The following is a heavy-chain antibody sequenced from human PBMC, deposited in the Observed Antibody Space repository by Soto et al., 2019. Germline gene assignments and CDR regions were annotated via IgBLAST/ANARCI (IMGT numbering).Heavy chain of an antibody. CDR1: GGTFSSYA. D-gene: IGHD3-22*01. J-gene: IGHJ4*02. CDR3: ATETLNYYDSSGYYYRFDY. V-gene: IGHV1-69*06. CDR2: IIPIFGTA. Sequence: SVKVSCKASGGTFSSYAISCVRQAPGQGLEWMGGIIPIFGTANYAQKFQGRVTITADKSTSTAYMELSSLRSEDTAVYYCATETLNYYDSSGYYYRFDYWGQGTLGTVS.